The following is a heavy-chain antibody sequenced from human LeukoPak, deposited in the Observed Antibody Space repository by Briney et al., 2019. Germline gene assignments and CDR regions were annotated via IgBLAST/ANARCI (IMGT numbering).Heavy chain of an antibody. Sequence: GRSLRLSCAASGFTFSSYAMHWVRQAPGKGLEWVAVISYGGSNKYYADSVKGRFTISRDNSKNTLYLQMNSLRAEDTAVYYCARGRGSYFGYWGQGTLVTVSS. V-gene: IGHV3-30-3*01. D-gene: IGHD1-26*01. J-gene: IGHJ4*02. CDR1: GFTFSSYA. CDR2: ISYGGSNK. CDR3: ARGRGSYFGY.